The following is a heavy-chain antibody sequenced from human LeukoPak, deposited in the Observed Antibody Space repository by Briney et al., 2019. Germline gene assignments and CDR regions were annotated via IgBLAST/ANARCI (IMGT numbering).Heavy chain of an antibody. J-gene: IGHJ6*03. D-gene: IGHD1-26*01. Sequence: VNVSCMASGYTFTGSYIHWVRQAPGQGLEWMGWINPNSGGTNYAQKFQGRVTMTRDTSISTAYMELSRLRSDDTAVYYCARESGSYYGDYYYYYMDVWGKGTTVTISS. CDR1: GYTFTGSY. V-gene: IGHV1-2*02. CDR3: ARESGSYYGDYYYYYMDV. CDR2: INPNSGGT.